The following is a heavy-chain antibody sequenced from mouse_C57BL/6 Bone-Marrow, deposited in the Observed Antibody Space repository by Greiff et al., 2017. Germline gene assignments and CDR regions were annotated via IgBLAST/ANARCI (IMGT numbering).Heavy chain of an antibody. Sequence: EVMLVESGGGLVQSGRSLRLSCATSGFTFSDFYMEWVRQAPGKGLEWIAASRNKANDYTTEYSASVKGRFIVSRDTSQSILYLQMNALRAEDTAIYYCARDAGGYDGDYARDYWGQGTSVTVSS. CDR1: GFTFSDFY. J-gene: IGHJ4*01. CDR3: ARDAGGYDGDYARDY. D-gene: IGHD2-12*01. V-gene: IGHV7-1*01. CDR2: SRNKANDYTT.